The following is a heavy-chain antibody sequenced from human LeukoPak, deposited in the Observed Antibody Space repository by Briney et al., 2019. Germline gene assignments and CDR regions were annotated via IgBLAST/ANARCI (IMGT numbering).Heavy chain of an antibody. CDR3: ARAGSYDSSGYYYENWFDP. CDR2: INPNSGGT. D-gene: IGHD3-22*01. CDR1: GYTFTGYY. V-gene: IGHV1-2*02. Sequence: ASVKVSCKASGYTFTGYYMHWVRQAPGQGLEWMGWINPNSGGTNYAQKFQGRVTMTRDTSISTAYMELSSLRSEDTAVYYCARAGSYDSSGYYYENWFDPWGQGTLVTVSS. J-gene: IGHJ5*02.